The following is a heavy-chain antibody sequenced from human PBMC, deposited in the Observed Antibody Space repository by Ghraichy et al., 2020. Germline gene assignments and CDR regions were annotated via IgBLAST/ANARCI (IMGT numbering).Heavy chain of an antibody. J-gene: IGHJ4*02. CDR3: ARWERGRGYCSGGSCDY. CDR1: GFTFSSYA. D-gene: IGHD2-15*01. CDR2: ISYDGSNK. V-gene: IGHV3-30*04. Sequence: GGSLRLSCAASGFTFSSYAMHWVRQAPGKGLEWVAVISYDGSNKYYADSVKGRFTISRDNSKNTLYLQMNSLRAEDTAVYYCARWERGRGYCSGGSCDYWGQGTLVTVSS.